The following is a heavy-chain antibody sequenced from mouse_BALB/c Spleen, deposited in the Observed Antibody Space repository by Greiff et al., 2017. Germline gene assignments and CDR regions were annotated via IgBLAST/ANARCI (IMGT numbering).Heavy chain of an antibody. CDR2: INPYNDGT. D-gene: IGHD1-1*01. CDR3: ARSTVVALYYYAMGY. Sequence: VQLQQSGPELVKPGASVKMSCKASGYTFTSYVMHWVKQKPGQGLEWIGYINPYNDGTKYNEKFKGKATLTSDKSSSTAYMELSSLTSEDSAVYYCARSTVVALYYYAMGYWGQGTSVTVSS. CDR1: GYTFTSYV. J-gene: IGHJ4*01. V-gene: IGHV1-14*01.